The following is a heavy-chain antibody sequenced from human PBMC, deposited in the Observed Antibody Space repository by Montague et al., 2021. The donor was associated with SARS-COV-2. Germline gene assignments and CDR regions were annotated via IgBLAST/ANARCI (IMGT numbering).Heavy chain of an antibody. CDR3: ARGFRGGYSTFDY. V-gene: IGHV3-30*04. J-gene: IGHJ4*02. D-gene: IGHD2-21*01. Sequence: SLRLSCAASGFTFSSYAMHWVRQAPGKGLEWVAVISYDGSNKYHADSVKGRFTISRDNSKNTLYLQMNSLRAEDTAVYYCARGFRGGYSTFDYWGQGTLVTVSS. CDR1: GFTFSSYA. CDR2: ISYDGSNK.